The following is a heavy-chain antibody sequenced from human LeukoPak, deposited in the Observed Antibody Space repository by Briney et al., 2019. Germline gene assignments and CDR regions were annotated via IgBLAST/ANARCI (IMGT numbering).Heavy chain of an antibody. CDR1: GFTLSSQN. Sequence: GTSLRLSCAASGFTLSSQNMHWVRQAPGRGLEWVAVMSADGSTKYYADSVKGRFTISRDNSRNTLYLQMNSLRVEDTAVYSCARDLPFYDNSVYDTAWGKGTLVTVSS. D-gene: IGHD3-22*01. J-gene: IGHJ4*02. CDR3: ARDLPFYDNSVYDTA. V-gene: IGHV3-30-3*01. CDR2: MSADGSTK.